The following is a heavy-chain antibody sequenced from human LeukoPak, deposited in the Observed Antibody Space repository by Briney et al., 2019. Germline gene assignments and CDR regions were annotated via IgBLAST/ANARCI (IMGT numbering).Heavy chain of an antibody. CDR3: ARDQGGVGY. V-gene: IGHV3-23*01. CDR1: GFTFSTYT. CDR2: ITGSGGTT. J-gene: IGHJ4*02. D-gene: IGHD3-16*01. Sequence: PGGSLRLSCAASGFTFSTYTMNWVRQAPGKGLEWVSGITGSGGTTYYADSVKGRFTISRDNSKNTLYLQMNSPRAEDTAAYYCARDQGGVGYWGQGTLVTVSS.